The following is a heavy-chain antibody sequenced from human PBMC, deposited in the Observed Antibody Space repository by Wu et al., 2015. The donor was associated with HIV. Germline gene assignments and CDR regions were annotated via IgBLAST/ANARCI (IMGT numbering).Heavy chain of an antibody. D-gene: IGHD2-15*01. CDR2: INPSGGST. J-gene: IGHJ4*02. V-gene: IGHV1-46*01. CDR3: ARESPKGYCSGGSCYGIDY. CDR1: GYTFTSYY. Sequence: QVQLVQSGAEVKKPGASVKVSCKASGYTFTSYYMHWVRQAPGQGLEWMGIINPSGGSTSYAQKFQGRVTMTRDTSTSTVYMELSSLRSEDTAVYYCARESPKGYCSGGSCYGIDYWGQGTLVTVSS.